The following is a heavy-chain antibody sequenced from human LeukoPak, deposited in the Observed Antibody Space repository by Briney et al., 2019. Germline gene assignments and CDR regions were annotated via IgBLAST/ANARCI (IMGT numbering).Heavy chain of an antibody. CDR2: IYYSGST. D-gene: IGHD1-26*01. J-gene: IGHJ3*01. Sequence: SETLSLTCTVSGDSISSSSYYWGWIRQPPGKGLEWIGNIYYSGSTNYNPSLESRVTISVDTSKNQFSLKLGSVTAADTAVYYCARGRPGSGSVISNTYAFDVWGQGTMVTVSS. V-gene: IGHV4-39*07. CDR1: GDSISSSSYY. CDR3: ARGRPGSGSVISNTYAFDV.